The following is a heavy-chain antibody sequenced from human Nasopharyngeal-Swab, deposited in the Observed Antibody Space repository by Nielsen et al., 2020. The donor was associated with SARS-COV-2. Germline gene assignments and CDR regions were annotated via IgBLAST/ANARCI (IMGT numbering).Heavy chain of an antibody. D-gene: IGHD4-23*01. V-gene: IGHV3-11*06. CDR3: ATTVVKAFHI. Sequence: GALRLSCSASGFTFSDYYMSWFRQAPGEGLEWLSYISGGSAYTKYDDSVKGRFTISRDNAKNTLFLQMNSLRVEDTAVYFCATTVVKAFHIWGQGTMVTVSS. CDR1: GFTFSDYY. J-gene: IGHJ3*02. CDR2: ISGGSAYT.